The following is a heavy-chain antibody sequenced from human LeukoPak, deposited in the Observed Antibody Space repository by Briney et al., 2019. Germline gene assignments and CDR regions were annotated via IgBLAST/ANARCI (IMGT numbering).Heavy chain of an antibody. D-gene: IGHD3-3*01. V-gene: IGHV4-31*11. Sequence: MPSETLSLTCAVYGGSFSGYYWSWIRQHPGKGLEWIGYIYYSGRTYYNPPLKSRVTISVDTSKNQFSLKLNSVTAADTAVYYCARDWYDSYPMDVWGQGTTVTVSS. CDR1: GGSFSGYY. CDR2: IYYSGRT. J-gene: IGHJ6*02. CDR3: ARDWYDSYPMDV.